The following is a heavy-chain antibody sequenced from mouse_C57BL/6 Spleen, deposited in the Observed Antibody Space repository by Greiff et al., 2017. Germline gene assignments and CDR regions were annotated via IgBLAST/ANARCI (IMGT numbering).Heavy chain of an antibody. CDR2: LSYDGST. V-gene: IGHV3-6*01. CDR1: GYSITSGYY. CDR3: ARERDDSSWFAC. D-gene: IGHD2-4*01. Sequence: ESGPGLVKPSQSLSLTCSVTGYSITSGYYWNWNRRFRGNKQEWMGYLSYDGSTNYNPSLKNQTSITRDTSKSQFFLKLNSVTTEDTAAYFCARERDDSSWFACWGQAPLVTVSA. J-gene: IGHJ3*01.